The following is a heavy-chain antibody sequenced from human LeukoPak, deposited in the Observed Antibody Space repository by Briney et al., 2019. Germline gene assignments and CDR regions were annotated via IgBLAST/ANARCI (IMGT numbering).Heavy chain of an antibody. V-gene: IGHV1-18*01. CDR1: GYTFSDYG. Sequence: ASVKVSCKASGYTFSDYGVTWVRQAPGQGLEWMGWISVSSGTTTFAQNFQDRVTLTTDASTNTAYMELRTLRSDDTAVYYCARDVSRGYVDYWGQGTLVTVAS. CDR3: ARDVSRGYVDY. CDR2: ISVSSGTT. J-gene: IGHJ4*02.